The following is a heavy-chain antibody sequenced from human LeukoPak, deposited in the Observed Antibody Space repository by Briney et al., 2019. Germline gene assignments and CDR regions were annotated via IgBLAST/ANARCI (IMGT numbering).Heavy chain of an antibody. CDR2: IDESGGSI. CDR3: ARDYGSRGSSSYPFVN. V-gene: IGHV3-23*01. J-gene: IGHJ4*02. Sequence: GGSLRLSCAATGFTFSSDAMSWVRQAPGKGLEWVSGIDESGGSIYYADSVKGRFTISRDNSKNTLDLQMNSLRAEDTAVYYCARDYGSRGSSSYPFVNWSQGTLVTVSP. D-gene: IGHD3-10*01. CDR1: GFTFSSDA.